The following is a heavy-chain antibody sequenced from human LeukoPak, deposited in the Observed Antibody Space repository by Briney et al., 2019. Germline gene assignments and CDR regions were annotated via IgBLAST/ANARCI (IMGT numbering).Heavy chain of an antibody. V-gene: IGHV5-51*01. CDR3: ASSTHRDYYMDV. J-gene: IGHJ6*03. CDR2: IYPGDSDT. Sequence: GESLNISCKGSGYSFTFYWIGWVRPLPGKGLEWMGIIYPGDSDTRYSPSFQGQVTISADKSISPAYRQWSSLKASDTAMYYCASSTHRDYYMDVWGKGTTVTVSS. CDR1: GYSFTFYW.